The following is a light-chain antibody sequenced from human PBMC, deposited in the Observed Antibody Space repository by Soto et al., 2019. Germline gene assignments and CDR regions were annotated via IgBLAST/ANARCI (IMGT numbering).Light chain of an antibody. CDR2: CAS. J-gene: IGKJ5*01. V-gene: IGKV3D-15*01. CDR1: QSVRTK. Sequence: ETVMTQSPATLSVSPGERATLSCRASQSVRTKLVWYQQKPGQPPRRLIYCASSSATGIPARFSGSGSGTEFTLTISSLQSDDAGVYYCQQYNRWPAEITFGQGTRLEIK. CDR3: QQYNRWPAEIT.